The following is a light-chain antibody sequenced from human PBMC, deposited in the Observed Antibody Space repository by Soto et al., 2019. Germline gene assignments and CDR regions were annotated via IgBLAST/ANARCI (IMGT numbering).Light chain of an antibody. Sequence: QSALTQPASVSGSPEQSITISCTGTSSDVGAYNLVSWYQQHPGKAPRLIIYEDSKRPSGISPRFSGSKSDNTASLTISGLLAEDEAHYHCCSYAGSRTFVFGGGTKLTVL. V-gene: IGLV2-23*01. CDR3: CSYAGSRTFV. CDR2: EDS. J-gene: IGLJ3*02. CDR1: SSDVGAYNL.